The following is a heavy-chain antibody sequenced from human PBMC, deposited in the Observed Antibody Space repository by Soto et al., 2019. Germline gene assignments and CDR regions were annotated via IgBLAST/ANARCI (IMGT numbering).Heavy chain of an antibody. Sequence: SETLSLTCTVSGGSMSSNYWTWIRQSPGKGLEWIGYIYYTGSTKYNPSLRSRVTISLDTSRNQFSLRLTSVTSADTAVYYCARGGSYGDFFDYWGQGAQVTVSS. D-gene: IGHD4-17*01. CDR1: GGSMSSNY. CDR2: IYYTGST. CDR3: ARGGSYGDFFDY. V-gene: IGHV4-59*01. J-gene: IGHJ4*02.